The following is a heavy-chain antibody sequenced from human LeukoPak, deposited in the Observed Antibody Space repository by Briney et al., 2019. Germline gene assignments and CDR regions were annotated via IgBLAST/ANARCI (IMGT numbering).Heavy chain of an antibody. CDR1: GFTFSHYG. CDR2: ISGSGGST. V-gene: IGHV3-23*01. J-gene: IGHJ4*02. Sequence: GGSLRLSCAASGFTFSHYGMTWVRQAPGKGLEWVSAISGSGGSTYYAGSVKGRFTISRGNSKNTLYLQMNSLRADDTAVYYCAKGHHVTAIDYWGQGTLVTVSS. CDR3: AKGHHVTAIDY. D-gene: IGHD2-21*02.